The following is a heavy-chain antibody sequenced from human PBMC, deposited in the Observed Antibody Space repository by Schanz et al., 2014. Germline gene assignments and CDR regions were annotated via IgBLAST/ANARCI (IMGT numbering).Heavy chain of an antibody. J-gene: IGHJ4*02. CDR1: GFSFSSYT. CDR3: ARDYYDSSGYYYCDY. CDR2: SRNKGHSYTS. D-gene: IGHD3-22*01. V-gene: IGHV3-72*01. Sequence: EVQLVESGGGLVKPGGSLRLSCAASGFSFSSYTMSWVRQAPGKGLEWVGHSRNKGHSYTSEYAASVKGRFTISRDESESSLYLQMDSLKTEDTAMYYCARDYYDSSGYYYCDYWGQGTLVTVSS.